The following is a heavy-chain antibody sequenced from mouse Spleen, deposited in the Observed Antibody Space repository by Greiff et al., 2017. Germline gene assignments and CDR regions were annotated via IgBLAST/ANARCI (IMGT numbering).Heavy chain of an antibody. CDR3: AGYSYYSYDVGAWFAY. D-gene: IGHD2-12*01. CDR1: GYTFTSYW. V-gene: IGHV1-69*01. CDR2: IDPSDSYT. Sequence: QVQLQQPGAELVMPGASVKLSCKASGYTFTSYWMHWVKQRPGQGLEWIGEIDPSDSYTNYNQKFKGKATLTVDKSSSTAYMQLSSLTSEDSAVYYCAGYSYYSYDVGAWFAYWGQGTLVTVSA. J-gene: IGHJ3*01.